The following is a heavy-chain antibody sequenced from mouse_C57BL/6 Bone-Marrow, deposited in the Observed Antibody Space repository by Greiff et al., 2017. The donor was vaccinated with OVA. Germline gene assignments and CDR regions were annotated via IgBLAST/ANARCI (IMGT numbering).Heavy chain of an antibody. CDR1: GYTFTSYW. D-gene: IGHD2-5*01. Sequence: QVQLQQPGAELVKPGASVKLSCKASGYTFTSYWMHWVKQRPGQGLEWIGMIHPNSGSTNYNEKFKSKATLTVDKSSSTAYMQLNSLTSEDSAVYYCARSYYSNYGYWGQGTTLTVSS. J-gene: IGHJ2*01. CDR2: IHPNSGST. CDR3: ARSYYSNYGY. V-gene: IGHV1-64*01.